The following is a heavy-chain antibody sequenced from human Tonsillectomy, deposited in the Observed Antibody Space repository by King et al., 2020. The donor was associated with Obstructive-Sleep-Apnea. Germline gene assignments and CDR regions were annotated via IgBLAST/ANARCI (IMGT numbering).Heavy chain of an antibody. D-gene: IGHD5-12*01. CDR3: ARRNSGNNWFDP. CDR2: IYYSGST. CDR1: GGSISSGGYY. J-gene: IGHJ5*02. Sequence: VPLQESGPGLVKPSQTLYLTCTVSGGSISSGGYYWSWIRQHPGKGLEWIGYIYYSGSTYYNPSLKTRVTISLDTSKNQFSLQLSSVTAADTAVYYCARRNSGNNWFDPWGQGTLVTVSS. V-gene: IGHV4-31*03.